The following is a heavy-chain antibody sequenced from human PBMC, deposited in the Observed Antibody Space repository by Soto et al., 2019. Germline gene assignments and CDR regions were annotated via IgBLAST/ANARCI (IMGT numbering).Heavy chain of an antibody. Sequence: SETLSLTCTVSGGSISSYYWCWTRQPAGKGLEWIGRFYPTGKTNYNPSLQSRLTMSADTSRNQFSLNLTSVTAADTAVYYCARCGLDYGMDVWGQGTTVTVYS. D-gene: IGHD3-16*01. CDR3: ARCGLDYGMDV. CDR1: GGSISSYY. V-gene: IGHV4-4*07. CDR2: FYPTGKT. J-gene: IGHJ6*02.